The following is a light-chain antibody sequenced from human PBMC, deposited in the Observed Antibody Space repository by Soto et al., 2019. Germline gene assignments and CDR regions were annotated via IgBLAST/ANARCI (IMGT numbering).Light chain of an antibody. J-gene: IGKJ1*01. CDR1: QNVRDN. CDR3: QQYNDWPLT. V-gene: IGKV3D-15*01. Sequence: EVVMTQSPDTLSVSPGDRATLSCRASQNVRDNLAWYQQKPGQAPRLLIYGASSRATGIPDRFSGTGSGTEFTLTISSLQSEDFALYYCQQYNDWPLTFGQATKVDI. CDR2: GAS.